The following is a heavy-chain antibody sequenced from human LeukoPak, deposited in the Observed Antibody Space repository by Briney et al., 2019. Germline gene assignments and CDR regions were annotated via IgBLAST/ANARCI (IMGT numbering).Heavy chain of an antibody. CDR2: ISNDGSNK. CDR3: AKGRGAFDI. J-gene: IGHJ3*02. D-gene: IGHD3-10*01. CDR1: GFTFSSYG. V-gene: IGHV3-30*18. Sequence: PGGSLRLSCVASGFTFSSYGMHWVRQAPGKWLEWVAVISNDGSNKYYADSVKGRFTISRDNSKNTLYLQMNSLRAEDTAVYYCAKGRGAFDIWGQGTMVTVSS.